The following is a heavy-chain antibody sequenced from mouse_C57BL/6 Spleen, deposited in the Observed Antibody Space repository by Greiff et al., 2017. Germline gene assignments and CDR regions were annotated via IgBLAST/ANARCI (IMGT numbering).Heavy chain of an antibody. D-gene: IGHD2-5*01. CDR3: ARRDYSNYVGYFDV. Sequence: EVHLVESGGGLVQPGGSLSLSCAASGFTFTDYYMSWVRQPPGKALEWLGFIRNKANGYTTEYSASVKGRFTISRDNSQSILYLQMNALRAEDSATYYCARRDYSNYVGYFDVWGTGTTVTVSS. J-gene: IGHJ1*03. CDR2: IRNKANGYTT. V-gene: IGHV7-3*01. CDR1: GFTFTDYY.